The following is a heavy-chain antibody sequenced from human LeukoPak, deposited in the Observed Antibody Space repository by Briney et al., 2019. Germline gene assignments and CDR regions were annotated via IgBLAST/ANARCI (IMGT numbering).Heavy chain of an antibody. CDR1: GDSVSSTSAT. CDR3: ARSQYYDFWTAYYPFDY. V-gene: IGHV6-1*01. J-gene: IGHJ4*02. Sequence: SQTLSLTCAISGDSVSSTSATWNWIRQSPSRGLEWLGRTYYGSKWFYDYAVSVRSGITINPDTSKNQFSLQLNSVTPEDTAVYYCARSQYYDFWTAYYPFDYWGQGTLVAVSS. CDR2: TYYGSKWFY. D-gene: IGHD3-3*01.